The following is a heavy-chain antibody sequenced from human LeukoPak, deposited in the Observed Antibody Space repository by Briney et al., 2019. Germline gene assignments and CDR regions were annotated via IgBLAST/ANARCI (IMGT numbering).Heavy chain of an antibody. CDR2: ARDKANSYTT. D-gene: IGHD2-15*01. Sequence: GGSLRLSCAASGFTFSDHYMDWVRQAPGKGLEWVSRARDKANSYTTEYAASVKGRFTISRDDSKNSLYLQMNSLKTEDTAVYYCAGVIRGSASCFDCWGQGTLVTVSS. CDR1: GFTFSDHY. V-gene: IGHV3-72*01. CDR3: AGVIRGSASCFDC. J-gene: IGHJ4*02.